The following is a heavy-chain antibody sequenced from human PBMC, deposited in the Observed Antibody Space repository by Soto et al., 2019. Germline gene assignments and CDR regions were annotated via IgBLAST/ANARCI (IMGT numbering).Heavy chain of an antibody. J-gene: IGHJ3*02. Sequence: PGGSLRLSCAASGFTFSDHYMSWIRQAPGKGLEWVSYISSGGSAIYYADSVKGRFTISRDNGKNSLYLQMNSLRAEGTAVYYCARVKECSSTSCYARDAFDIWGQGTMVTVSS. V-gene: IGHV3-11*01. CDR1: GFTFSDHY. D-gene: IGHD2-2*01. CDR3: ARVKECSSTSCYARDAFDI. CDR2: ISSGGSAI.